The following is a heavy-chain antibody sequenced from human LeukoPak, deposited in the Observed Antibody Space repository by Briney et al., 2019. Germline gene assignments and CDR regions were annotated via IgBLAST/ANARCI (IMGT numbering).Heavy chain of an antibody. CDR3: ARDNGDYFDY. CDR1: GYSISSGYY. Sequence: SETLSLTCTVSGYSISSGYYWGWIRQPPGKGLEWIANIYHSGNTYYNPSLKSRVTISVDTSRNQFSLKLSSVTAADTAVYYCARDNGDYFDYWGQGTLVTVSS. CDR2: IYHSGNT. J-gene: IGHJ4*02. D-gene: IGHD4-17*01. V-gene: IGHV4-38-2*02.